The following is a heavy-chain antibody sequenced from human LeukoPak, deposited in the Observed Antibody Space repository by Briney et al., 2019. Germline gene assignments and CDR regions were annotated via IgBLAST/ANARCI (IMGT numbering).Heavy chain of an antibody. CDR3: ARDPDAVYSGYDSDWFDP. V-gene: IGHV1-18*04. CDR1: GYTFTSYG. Sequence: SVKVSCKASGYTFTSYGISWVRQAPGQGLEWMGWISAYNGNTNYAQKLQGRVTMTTDTSTSTAYMELRSLRSDDTAVYYCARDPDAVYSGYDSDWFDPWGQGTLVTVSS. CDR2: ISAYNGNT. J-gene: IGHJ5*02. D-gene: IGHD5-12*01.